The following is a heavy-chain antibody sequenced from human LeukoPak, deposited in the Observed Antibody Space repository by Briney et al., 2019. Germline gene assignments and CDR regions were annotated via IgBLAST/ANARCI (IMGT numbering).Heavy chain of an antibody. D-gene: IGHD3-22*01. CDR1: GYSISSGYY. CDR3: ARSLGYYDSSDYPNFDS. CDR2: IYHSGST. J-gene: IGHJ4*02. V-gene: IGHV4-38-2*02. Sequence: TSETLSLTCTVSGYSISSGYYWGWIRQPPGKGLEWIGSIYHSGSTYYNPSLKSRVTISVDTSKNQFSLKLSSVTAADTAVYYCARSLGYYDSSDYPNFDSWGQGTLVTVSS.